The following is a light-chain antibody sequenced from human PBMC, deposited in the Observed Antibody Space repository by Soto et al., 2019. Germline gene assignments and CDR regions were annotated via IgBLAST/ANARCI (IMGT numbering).Light chain of an antibody. CDR1: QSVSSN. V-gene: IGKV3-15*01. J-gene: IGKJ4*01. CDR3: QQYNNWPLT. Sequence: EIVKTKYPATLSVSPGERATLSCRASQSVSSNLAWYQQKPGQAPRLLIYDASTRATGIPARFSGSGSGTEFTLTISSLQSEDFAVYYCQQYNNWPLTFGGGTKVEIK. CDR2: DAS.